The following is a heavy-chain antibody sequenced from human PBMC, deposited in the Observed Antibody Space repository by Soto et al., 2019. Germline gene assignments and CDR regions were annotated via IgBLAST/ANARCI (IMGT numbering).Heavy chain of an antibody. V-gene: IGHV4-31*03. J-gene: IGHJ3*02. CDR2: IYYSGST. Sequence: SETLSLTCTVSGGSISTSGYYWTWIRQHPGKGLEWIGCIYYSGSTYYNPSLKSRITISVDTSKNQFSLKLNSVTAADTAVYYCARETSEERAENAFDIWGQGTMVTVSS. D-gene: IGHD1-1*01. CDR3: ARETSEERAENAFDI. CDR1: GGSISTSGYY.